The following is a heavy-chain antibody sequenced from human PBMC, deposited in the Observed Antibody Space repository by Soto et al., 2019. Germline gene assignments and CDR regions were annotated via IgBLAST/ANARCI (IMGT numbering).Heavy chain of an antibody. D-gene: IGHD1-1*01. J-gene: IGHJ4*02. CDR2: ISAHNGNT. V-gene: IGHV1-18*01. CDR1: GYAFTTYG. CDR3: ARGRYGDY. Sequence: QVHLVQSGAEVKKPGASVKVSCQGSGYAFTTYGITWVRQAPGQGLEWMGWISAHNGNTNYAQKLQGRVTVIRDTSTSTAYMELRSLRYDDTAVYYCARGRYGDYWGQRALVTVSS.